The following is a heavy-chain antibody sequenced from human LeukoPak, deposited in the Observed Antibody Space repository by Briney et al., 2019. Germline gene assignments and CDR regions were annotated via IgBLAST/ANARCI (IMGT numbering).Heavy chain of an antibody. Sequence: GASVKVSCKVSGYTLTELSMHWVRQAPGKGLEWMGGFDPEDGETIYAQKFQGRVTMTEDTSTDTAYMEPSSLRSEDTAVYYCATGIAGCSSTSCYPDYWGQGTLVTVSS. J-gene: IGHJ4*02. V-gene: IGHV1-24*01. CDR2: FDPEDGET. D-gene: IGHD2-2*01. CDR3: ATGIAGCSSTSCYPDY. CDR1: GYTLTELS.